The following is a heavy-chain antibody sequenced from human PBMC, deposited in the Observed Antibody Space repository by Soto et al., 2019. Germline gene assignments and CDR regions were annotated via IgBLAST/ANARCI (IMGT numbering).Heavy chain of an antibody. V-gene: IGHV5-10-1*01. CDR3: ARQGHYGDYYYGMDV. CDR2: IDPSDSYT. D-gene: IGHD2-21*01. J-gene: IGHJ6*02. Sequence: PGESLKISCKGSGYSFTSYWISWVRQMPGKGLEWMGRIDPSDSYTNYSPSFQGHVTISADKSISTAYLQWSSLKASDTAMYYCARQGHYGDYYYGMDVWGQGTTVTVS. CDR1: GYSFTSYW.